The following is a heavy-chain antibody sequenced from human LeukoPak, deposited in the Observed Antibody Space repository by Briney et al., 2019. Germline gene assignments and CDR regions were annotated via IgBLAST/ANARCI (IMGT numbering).Heavy chain of an antibody. J-gene: IGHJ6*03. D-gene: IGHD6-19*01. CDR3: ARDGGSGWYLGYYYYYMDV. V-gene: IGHV4-61*02. CDR1: GGSISSGSYY. Sequence: KTSETLSLXCTVSGGSISSGSYYWSWIRQPAAKELEWIGRIYTSGITNYNPSLKSRVTISVDTSKNQFSLKLSSVTAADTAVYYCARDGGSGWYLGYYYYYMDVWGKGTTVTVSS. CDR2: IYTSGIT.